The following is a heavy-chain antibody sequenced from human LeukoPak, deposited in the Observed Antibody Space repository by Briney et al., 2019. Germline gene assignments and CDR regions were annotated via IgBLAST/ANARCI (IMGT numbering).Heavy chain of an antibody. J-gene: IGHJ4*02. CDR3: AGVAVAGAFDY. CDR2: IYYSGST. Sequence: SETLSLTCTVSGGSISSYYWSWIRQPPGKGLEWIGYIYYSGSTNYNPSLKSLVTISVDTSKNQFSLKLSSVTAADTAVYYCAGVAVAGAFDYWGQGTLVTVSS. V-gene: IGHV4-59*01. CDR1: GGSISSYY. D-gene: IGHD6-19*01.